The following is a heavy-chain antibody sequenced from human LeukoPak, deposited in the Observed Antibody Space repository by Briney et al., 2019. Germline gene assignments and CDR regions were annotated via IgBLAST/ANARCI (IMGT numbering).Heavy chain of an antibody. CDR1: GGSFSGYY. D-gene: IGHD3-10*01. J-gene: IGHJ6*03. CDR3: ARDTLWFGELSQYYYYMDV. CDR2: INHSGST. Sequence: SETLSLTCAVYGGSFSGYYWSWIRQPPGKGLEWIGEINHSGSTNYNPSLKSRVTISVDTSKNQFSLKLSSVTATDTAVYYCARDTLWFGELSQYYYYMDVWGKGTTVTISS. V-gene: IGHV4-34*01.